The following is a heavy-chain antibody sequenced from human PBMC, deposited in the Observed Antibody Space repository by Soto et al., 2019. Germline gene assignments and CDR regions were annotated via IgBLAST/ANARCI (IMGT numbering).Heavy chain of an antibody. CDR2: IDHSGSA. D-gene: IGHD7-27*01. V-gene: IGHV4-30-4*01. CDR1: SGSIRSGDYY. Sequence: SETLSLTCAVSSGSIRSGDYYWTWIRQPPGKGLEWIGYIDHSGSAYYNPSLKSRATISLDTSNSGFSLKLNSVTAADTAVYFCAGELGTFYFEHWGQGRLVTVS. CDR3: AGELGTFYFEH. J-gene: IGHJ4*02.